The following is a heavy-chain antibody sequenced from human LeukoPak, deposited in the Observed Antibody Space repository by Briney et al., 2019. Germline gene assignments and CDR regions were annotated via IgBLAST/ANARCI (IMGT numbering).Heavy chain of an antibody. Sequence: GGSLRLSCAASGFTFSSYAMTWVRQAPGKGLDWVSAISDSGSATDYADSVKGRFTISRDNSESTLYLQLNSLRAEDTAVYYCARPVYCSTSGCRDYWGQGTLVTVSS. J-gene: IGHJ4*02. CDR2: ISDSGSAT. D-gene: IGHD2-2*01. CDR1: GFTFSSYA. CDR3: ARPVYCSTSGCRDY. V-gene: IGHV3-23*01.